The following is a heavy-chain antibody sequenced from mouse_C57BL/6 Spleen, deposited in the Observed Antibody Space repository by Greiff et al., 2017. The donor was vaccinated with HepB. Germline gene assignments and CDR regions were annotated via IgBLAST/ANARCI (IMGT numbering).Heavy chain of an antibody. CDR3: AREGDYYGSSSYWYFDV. J-gene: IGHJ1*03. V-gene: IGHV1-63*01. D-gene: IGHD1-1*01. CDR1: GYTFTNYW. CDR2: IYPGGGYT. Sequence: VQLKESGAELVRPGTSVKMSCKASGYTFTNYWIGWAKQRPGHGLEWIGDIYPGGGYTNYNEKFKGKATLTADKSSSTAYMQFSSLTSEDSAIYYCAREGDYYGSSSYWYFDVWGTGTTVTVSS.